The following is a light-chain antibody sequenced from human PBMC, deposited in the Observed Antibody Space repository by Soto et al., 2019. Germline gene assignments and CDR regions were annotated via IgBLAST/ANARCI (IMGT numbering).Light chain of an antibody. CDR2: GAS. CDR1: QSVGSN. CDR3: QQYNNWPPFT. V-gene: IGKV3D-15*01. Sequence: VMAQSPATLSVSPGERATLSCRASQSVGSNLAWYQHIPGQAPRLLIYGASTRATGIPARFSGSGSGTEFTLTISSLQSEDFAVYYCQQYNNWPPFTFGPGTKVDVK. J-gene: IGKJ3*01.